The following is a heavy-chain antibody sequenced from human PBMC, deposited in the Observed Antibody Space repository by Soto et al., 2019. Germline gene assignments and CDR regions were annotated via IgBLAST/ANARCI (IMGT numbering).Heavy chain of an antibody. CDR3: ARGLGSTWGLNDY. V-gene: IGHV3-74*01. J-gene: IGHJ4*01. Sequence: EVQLVESGGGLVQPGGSLRLSCAASGFTFSTYWMHWVRQGPGKGLVWLSRINSDGSSINYADSVKGRFTISRDNAKNTLYVQMNGLRGEDEAVYFWARGLGSTWGLNDYWGHGTLVTVTS. CDR1: GFTFSTYW. CDR2: INSDGSSI. D-gene: IGHD6-13*01.